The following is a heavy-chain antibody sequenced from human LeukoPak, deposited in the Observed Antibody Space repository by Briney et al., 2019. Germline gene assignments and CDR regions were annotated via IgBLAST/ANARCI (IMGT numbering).Heavy chain of an antibody. Sequence: PGGSLRLSCAASGFTFSSYWMFWARQAPGKGLEGVSYISSSGSTIYYADSVKGRFTISRDNAKNSLYLQMNSLRAEDTAVYYCARVQSGAADAFDIWGQGTMVTVSS. CDR2: ISSSGSTI. V-gene: IGHV3-48*04. CDR3: ARVQSGAADAFDI. J-gene: IGHJ3*02. D-gene: IGHD6-13*01. CDR1: GFTFSSYW.